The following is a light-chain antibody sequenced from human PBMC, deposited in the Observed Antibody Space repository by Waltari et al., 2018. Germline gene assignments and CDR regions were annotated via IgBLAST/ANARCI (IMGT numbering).Light chain of an antibody. CDR2: EVS. CDR1: SSDVGGYNY. CDR3: SSYTSSISWV. V-gene: IGLV2-14*01. Sequence: QSALTQPASVSGSPGQSITISCTGTSSDVGGYNYVSWYQPHPGKAPKLMIYEVSNRPSGVSNRFSGSKSGNTASLTISGLQAEDEAHYYCSSYTSSISWVFGGGTKLTVL. J-gene: IGLJ3*02.